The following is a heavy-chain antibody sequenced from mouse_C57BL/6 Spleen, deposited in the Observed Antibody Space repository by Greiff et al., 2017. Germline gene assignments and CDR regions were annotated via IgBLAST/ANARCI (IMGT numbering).Heavy chain of an antibody. D-gene: IGHD1-1*01. CDR3: AREPRIYYYGDWYFDV. CDR2: IYPGSGST. Sequence: QVQLQQPGAELVKPGASVKMSCKASGYTFTSYWITWVKQRPGQGLEWIGDIYPGSGSTNYNEKFKSKATLTVDTSSSTAYMQLSSLTSEDSAVYYCAREPRIYYYGDWYFDVWGTGTTVTVSS. V-gene: IGHV1-55*01. CDR1: GYTFTSYW. J-gene: IGHJ1*03.